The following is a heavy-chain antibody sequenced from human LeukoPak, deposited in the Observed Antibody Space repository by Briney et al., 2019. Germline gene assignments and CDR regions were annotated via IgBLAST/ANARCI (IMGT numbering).Heavy chain of an antibody. Sequence: ASVKVSCKASGYTFTSYYMHWVRQAPGLGLEWMGMINTSGGSTNYAQKFHGRVTMTKDTTNTTVYMELSSLSSDDTAVYYCARTMFAVAATRFDPWGQGTLVTVSS. CDR1: GYTFTSYY. D-gene: IGHD3-3*01. V-gene: IGHV1-46*03. CDR3: ARTMFAVAATRFDP. J-gene: IGHJ5*02. CDR2: INTSGGST.